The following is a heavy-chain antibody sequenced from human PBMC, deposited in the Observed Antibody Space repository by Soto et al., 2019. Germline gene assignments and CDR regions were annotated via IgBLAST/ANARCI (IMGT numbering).Heavy chain of an antibody. J-gene: IGHJ6*02. CDR2: IIPIFGTA. V-gene: IGHV1-69*01. D-gene: IGHD2-8*02. CDR1: GGTFSSYD. Sequence: QVQLVQSGAEVKKPGSSVKVSCKASGGTFSSYDISWVRQAPGQGLEWMGGIIPIFGTANYAQKFQGRVTISADESTRTDYMQLSSLRSEDTAVDYCAVKMGVSLDYVVDVWGQGRTVTVSS. CDR3: AVKMGVSLDYVVDV.